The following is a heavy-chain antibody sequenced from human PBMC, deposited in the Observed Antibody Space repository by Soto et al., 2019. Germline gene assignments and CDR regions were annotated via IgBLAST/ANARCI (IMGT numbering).Heavy chain of an antibody. Sequence: QVQLQQWAAGLLKPSETLSLTCVVYGGSFSGYYWSWIRQPPGKGLEWIGEIDHSGNTNYNPSLKSRITLSVDTSKNQFSLKMNSVAAADTAVYYCAGRSGYYSAVDYWGQGTLVTVSS. CDR3: AGRSGYYSAVDY. D-gene: IGHD3-22*01. J-gene: IGHJ4*02. CDR1: GGSFSGYY. V-gene: IGHV4-34*01. CDR2: IDHSGNT.